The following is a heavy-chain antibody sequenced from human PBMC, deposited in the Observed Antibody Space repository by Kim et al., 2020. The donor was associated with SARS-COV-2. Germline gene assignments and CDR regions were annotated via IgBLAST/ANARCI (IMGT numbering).Heavy chain of an antibody. CDR1: GFTFSSYG. CDR3: ARDVLQPVLDYYYGMDV. D-gene: IGHD1-1*01. Sequence: GGSLRLSCAASGFTFSSYGMHWVRQAPGKGLEWVAVIWYDGSNKYYADSVKGRFTISRDNSKNTLYLQMNSLRAEDTAVYYCARDVLQPVLDYYYGMDVWGQGTTVTVSS. CDR2: IWYDGSNK. V-gene: IGHV3-33*01. J-gene: IGHJ6*02.